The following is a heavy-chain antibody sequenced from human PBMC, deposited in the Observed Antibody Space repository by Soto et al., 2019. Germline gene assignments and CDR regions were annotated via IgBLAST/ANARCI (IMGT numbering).Heavy chain of an antibody. V-gene: IGHV4-30-4*01. Sequence: SETLSLTCTVSGGSISDDSYWSWIRQTPGKGLEWIGYIYHTGNTYYNPSLRSRVSISVDKSNSQFSLKLISVTVADTAVYFCARDEYQLLSSVSWFDSWGQGTLVTSPQ. D-gene: IGHD2-2*01. CDR3: ARDEYQLLSSVSWFDS. CDR2: IYHTGNT. J-gene: IGHJ5*01. CDR1: GGSISDDSY.